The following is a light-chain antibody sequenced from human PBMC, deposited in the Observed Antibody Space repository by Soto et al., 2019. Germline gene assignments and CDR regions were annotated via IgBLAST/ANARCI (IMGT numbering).Light chain of an antibody. J-gene: IGLJ2*01. Sequence: QSALTQPPSASESPGQSVTISCTGTSSDVGGYHYVSWYQHHPGRAPKLLIYEVTNRPSGVSNRFSGSKSGNTASLTISGLQAEDEADYYCSSYTTNITPVVFGGGTKVTVL. CDR2: EVT. V-gene: IGLV2-14*01. CDR1: SSDVGGYHY. CDR3: SSYTTNITPVV.